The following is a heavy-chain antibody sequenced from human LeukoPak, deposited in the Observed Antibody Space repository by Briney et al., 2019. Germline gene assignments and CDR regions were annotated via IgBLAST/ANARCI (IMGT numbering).Heavy chain of an antibody. CDR1: GGSISSYY. Sequence: SETLSLTCTVSGGSISSYYWSWIRQPPGKGLEWIGYIYYSGSTNYNPSLKSRVTISVDKSKNQFSLKLSSVTAADTAVYYCARDFSAAGTRWFDPWGQGTLVTVSS. CDR2: IYYSGST. J-gene: IGHJ5*02. D-gene: IGHD6-13*01. V-gene: IGHV4-59*01. CDR3: ARDFSAAGTRWFDP.